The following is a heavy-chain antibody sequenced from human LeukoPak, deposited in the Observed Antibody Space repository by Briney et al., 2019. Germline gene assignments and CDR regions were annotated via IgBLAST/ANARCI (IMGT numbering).Heavy chain of an antibody. CDR1: GYSFSRYC. CDR2: IYPCNSES. J-gene: IGHJ2*01. V-gene: IGHV5-51*01. Sequence: GESLKISSRGSGYSFSRYCIGCLLQMPGKSLQWMGIIYPCNSESRYSPSFQSQVTVSVDKSSNTSYLQWSSLTASDTAVYYCAIRAGSYWYFDIWGRGTLVTVSS. CDR3: AIRAGSYWYFDI.